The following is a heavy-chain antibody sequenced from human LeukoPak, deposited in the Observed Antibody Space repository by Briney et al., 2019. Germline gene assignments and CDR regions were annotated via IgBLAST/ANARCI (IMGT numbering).Heavy chain of an antibody. Sequence: GGSLRLSRAASGFTFSSYSMNWVRQAPGKGLEWVSSISSSSSYIYYADSVKGRFTISRDNAKNSLYLQMNSLRAEDTAVYYCARRGTGHGMDVWGQGTTVIVSS. D-gene: IGHD1-1*01. CDR2: ISSSSSYI. V-gene: IGHV3-21*01. CDR1: GFTFSSYS. CDR3: ARRGTGHGMDV. J-gene: IGHJ6*02.